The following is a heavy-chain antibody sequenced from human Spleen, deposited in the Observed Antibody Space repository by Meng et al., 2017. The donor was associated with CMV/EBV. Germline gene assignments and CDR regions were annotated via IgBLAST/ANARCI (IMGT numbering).Heavy chain of an antibody. CDR3: ARDRGDLMYYFDL. CDR2: ICSSGST. CDR1: GVAVNSYY. D-gene: IGHD3-10*01. Sequence: AASGVAVNSYYVSWVRQAPGKGLEWVSVICSSGSTYFADSVKGRFTVSRDSSKNMLYLQMDSLRAEDTAVYYCARDRGDLMYYFDLWGQGSLVTVSS. J-gene: IGHJ4*02. V-gene: IGHV3-53*01.